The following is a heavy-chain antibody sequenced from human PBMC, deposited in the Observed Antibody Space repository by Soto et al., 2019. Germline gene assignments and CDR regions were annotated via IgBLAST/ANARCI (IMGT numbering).Heavy chain of an antibody. Sequence: SETLSLTCTVSGGSISGYYWSWIRQSPGKGLEYIGYIYYRGSTNYNPSLKSRVTMSVDTSRNQFSLKVNSVTAADTAVYYCARQQLIPFYYALDVWGQGTTVTVSS. D-gene: IGHD6-13*01. CDR2: IYYRGST. V-gene: IGHV4-59*01. CDR3: ARQQLIPFYYALDV. CDR1: GGSISGYY. J-gene: IGHJ6*02.